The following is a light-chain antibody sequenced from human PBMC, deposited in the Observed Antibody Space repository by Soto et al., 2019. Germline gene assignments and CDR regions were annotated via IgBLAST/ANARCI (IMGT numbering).Light chain of an antibody. CDR1: QSISSW. CDR3: QQYNSYRT. Sequence: DIQMTQSPSTLSASVGDRVTITCRASQSISSWLAWYQQKPGKAPKLLIYKASSLESGVPSRFSGSGSGTEFTLTISSRQPDDFAPYYCQQYNSYRTFGQGTKVEIK. V-gene: IGKV1-5*03. CDR2: KAS. J-gene: IGKJ1*01.